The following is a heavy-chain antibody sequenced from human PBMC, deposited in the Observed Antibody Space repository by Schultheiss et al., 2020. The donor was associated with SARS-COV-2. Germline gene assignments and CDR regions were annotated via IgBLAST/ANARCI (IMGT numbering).Heavy chain of an antibody. D-gene: IGHD4-11*01. V-gene: IGHV4-34*01. CDR3: SRGRTSVIPSPVLGLGPHYFSYYMDV. CDR2: VSHSGGT. CDR1: GFTFSAHY. J-gene: IGHJ6*03. Sequence: GSLRLSCAASGFTFSAHYMSWIRQTPGKGLEWIGQVSHSGGTHYSPSLKRRVTISVDTSKSQFSLRLRSVTAADTAIYFCSRGRTSVIPSPVLGLGPHYFSYYMDVWGKGTTVTVSS.